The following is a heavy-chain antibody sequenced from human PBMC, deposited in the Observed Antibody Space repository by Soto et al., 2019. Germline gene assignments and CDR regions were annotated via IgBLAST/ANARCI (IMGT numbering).Heavy chain of an antibody. CDR2: ISDYNGNT. D-gene: IGHD6-19*01. CDR1: GYTFSNYG. V-gene: IGHV1-18*01. Sequence: QVQLVQSGAEVRKPGASVKVSCKASGYTFSNYGLSWVRQAPGQGLEWMGWISDYNGNTHYAQKFQGRLIMTTNTSARSAYVDVRSLTSDDTEVYLWAREEDYAVSVADPPPPYDGMDVWGQGTTVTVSS. CDR3: AREEDYAVSVADPPPPYDGMDV. J-gene: IGHJ6*02.